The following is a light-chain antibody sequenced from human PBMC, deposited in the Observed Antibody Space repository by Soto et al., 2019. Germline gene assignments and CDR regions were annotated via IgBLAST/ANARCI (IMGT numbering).Light chain of an antibody. CDR1: QSLLHSNGYNY. Sequence: DIVMTQSPLSLPVTPGEPASISCRSSQSLLHSNGYNYLDWYLQKPGQSPQLLIYLGSNRASGVPDRFSGSGSGTDLTLEISRVEAEDVGAYYCMQTLQAPFTFGQGTKLEIK. CDR2: LGS. V-gene: IGKV2-28*01. CDR3: MQTLQAPFT. J-gene: IGKJ2*01.